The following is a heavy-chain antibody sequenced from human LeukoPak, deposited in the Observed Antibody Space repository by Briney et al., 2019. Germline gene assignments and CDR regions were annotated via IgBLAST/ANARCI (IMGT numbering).Heavy chain of an antibody. CDR2: ISSSSDNI. Sequence: GGSLRLSCVASGFTFSSYNMDWVRQVPGKGLQWVSYISSSSDNIYYADSVKGRFTISRDNAKNSLYLQMNSLRDEDTAVYYCARDLGSSWYMSNYWGQGTQVTVSS. J-gene: IGHJ4*02. CDR1: GFTFSSYN. V-gene: IGHV3-48*02. CDR3: ARDLGSSWYMSNY. D-gene: IGHD6-13*01.